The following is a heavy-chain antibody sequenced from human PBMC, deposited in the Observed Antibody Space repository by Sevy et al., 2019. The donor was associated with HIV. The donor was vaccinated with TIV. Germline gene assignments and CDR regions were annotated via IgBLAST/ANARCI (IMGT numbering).Heavy chain of an antibody. J-gene: IGHJ4*02. V-gene: IGHV3-23*01. CDR2: ISGSGTTT. D-gene: IGHD2-15*01. CDR3: AKDRSHLRGYCSGGGCVSFDY. CDR1: GFPFSSYA. Sequence: GGSLRLSCSASGFPFSSYAMSWVRQAPGKGLEWVSAISGSGTTTYYANSAKGRFTISRDNSKNTLELQMNSLRVDDTAVYYCAKDRSHLRGYCSGGGCVSFDYWGQGSLVTVSS.